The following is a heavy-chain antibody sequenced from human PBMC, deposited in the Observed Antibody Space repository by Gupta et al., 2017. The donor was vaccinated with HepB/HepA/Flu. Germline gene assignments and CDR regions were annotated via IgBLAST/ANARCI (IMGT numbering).Heavy chain of an antibody. V-gene: IGHV3-7*01. Sequence: EVQLVESGGVLVQPGGSLRLSCAASGFTVSTYWMAWGRQSPGKGLEWVDNINRDGSEQYYVESLKGRFTISRDNAKNSLYLHMNSLTAEDTAVYYCARAGYSSGYDYWGQGTLVTVSS. CDR1: GFTVSTYW. CDR3: ARAGYSSGYDY. CDR2: INRDGSEQ. J-gene: IGHJ4*02. D-gene: IGHD6-19*01.